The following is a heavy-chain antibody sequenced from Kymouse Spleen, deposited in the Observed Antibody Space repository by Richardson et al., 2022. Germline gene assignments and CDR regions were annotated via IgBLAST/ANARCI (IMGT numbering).Heavy chain of an antibody. Sequence: EVQLVESGGGLVKPGGSLRLSCAASGFTFSSYSMNWVRQAPGKGLEWVSSISSSSSYIYYADSVKGRFTISRDNAKNSLYLQMNSLRAEDTAVYYCAREYSSSWYEGNYYYYGMDVWGQGTTVTVSS. J-gene: IGHJ6*02. CDR3: AREYSSSWYEGNYYYYGMDV. V-gene: IGHV3-21*03. D-gene: IGHD6-13*01. CDR2: ISSSSSYI. CDR1: GFTFSSYS.